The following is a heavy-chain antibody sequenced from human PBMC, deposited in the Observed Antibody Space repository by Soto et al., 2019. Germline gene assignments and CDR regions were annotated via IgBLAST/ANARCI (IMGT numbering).Heavy chain of an antibody. D-gene: IGHD3-22*01. CDR1: GGSINSGDYY. Sequence: QVNLKQSGPGLVKPSQTLSLTCTVSGGSINSGDYYWSWIRQPPGNGLEFIGYIYYSGSTYYNPSLKSRVSILVDTSKNQFSLKPTSVTAADTAVYYCARVPFYDSSGRSYYFDYWGQGALVTVSS. CDR2: IYYSGST. J-gene: IGHJ4*02. V-gene: IGHV4-30-4*01. CDR3: ARVPFYDSSGRSYYFDY.